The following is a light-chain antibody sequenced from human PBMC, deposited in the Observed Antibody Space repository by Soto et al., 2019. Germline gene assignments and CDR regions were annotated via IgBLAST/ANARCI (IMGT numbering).Light chain of an antibody. Sequence: QSALTQPASVSGSPGQSITISCTGTSSDVGSYNYVSWYQQHPGKAPKFMIYDVSNRPSGVSNRFSGSKSGNTASLTISGVQAEDEADYYCSSYTSSSTYVFGTGTKGTVL. CDR2: DVS. J-gene: IGLJ1*01. CDR1: SSDVGSYNY. CDR3: SSYTSSSTYV. V-gene: IGLV2-14*01.